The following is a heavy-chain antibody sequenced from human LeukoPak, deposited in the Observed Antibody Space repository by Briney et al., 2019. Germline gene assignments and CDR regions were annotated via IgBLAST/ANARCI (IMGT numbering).Heavy chain of an antibody. J-gene: IGHJ5*02. CDR1: GFTFSSYA. CDR3: ARDHVGTTSFWSGYYIWFDP. CDR2: ISGSGGST. Sequence: GGSLRLSCAASGFTFSSYAMSWVRQAPGKGLEWVSAISGSGGSTYYADSVKGRFTISRDNAKNSLYLQMNSLRAEDTAVYYCARDHVGTTSFWSGYYIWFDPWGQGTLVTVSS. V-gene: IGHV3-23*01. D-gene: IGHD3-3*01.